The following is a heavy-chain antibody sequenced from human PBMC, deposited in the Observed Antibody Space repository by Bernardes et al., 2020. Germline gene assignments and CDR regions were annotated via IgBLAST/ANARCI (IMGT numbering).Heavy chain of an antibody. Sequence: SETLSLTCAVYGGSFSGYYWSWIRQPPGKGLEWIGEINHSGSTNYNPSLKSRVTISVDTSKNQFSLKLSSVTAADTAVYYCVGNSYSSSWYRRDAFDIWGQGTMVTVSS. J-gene: IGHJ3*02. CDR2: INHSGST. CDR3: VGNSYSSSWYRRDAFDI. CDR1: GGSFSGYY. D-gene: IGHD6-13*01. V-gene: IGHV4-34*01.